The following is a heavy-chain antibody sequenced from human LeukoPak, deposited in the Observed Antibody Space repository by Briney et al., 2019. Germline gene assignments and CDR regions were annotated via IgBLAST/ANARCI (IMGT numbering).Heavy chain of an antibody. CDR1: GFTFTNYW. D-gene: IGHD3-16*01. CDR3: ARPAYTAAYDL. CDR2: IDNGGSDT. V-gene: IGHV3-74*01. Sequence: GGSLRLSCAASGFTFTNYWMHWVRQVPGKGLVWVSRIDNGGSDTSHADSVKGRFTISRDNAKNSLYLQMNSLRAEDTAVYYCARPAYTAAYDLWGQGTMVTVSS. J-gene: IGHJ3*01.